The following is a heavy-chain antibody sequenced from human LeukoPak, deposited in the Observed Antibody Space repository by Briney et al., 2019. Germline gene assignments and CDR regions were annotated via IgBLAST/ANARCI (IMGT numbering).Heavy chain of an antibody. J-gene: IGHJ5*02. V-gene: IGHV3-21*01. CDR1: GFTFSSYS. Sequence: GGSLRLSCAASGFTFSSYSMNWVRQAPGKGLEWVSSISTSSSYIYYADSVKGRFTISRDNAKNSLYLQMNSLRAEDTAVYYCARESRVATMNSRFDPWGQGTLVTVSS. D-gene: IGHD5-24*01. CDR2: ISTSSSYI. CDR3: ARESRVATMNSRFDP.